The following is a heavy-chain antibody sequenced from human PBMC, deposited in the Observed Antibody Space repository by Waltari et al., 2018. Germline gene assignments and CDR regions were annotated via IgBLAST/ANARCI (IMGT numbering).Heavy chain of an antibody. Sequence: QLRLQGSGPGLVKPSETLSLTCTVPGGSISSSSYYWGWIRQPPGKGLEWIGSIYYSGCTYYNPSLKSRVTISVDTSKNQFSLRLSSVTAADTAVYYCASPNGSSYWYFDLWGRGTLVTVSS. CDR3: ASPNGSSYWYFDL. CDR1: GGSISSSSYY. CDR2: IYYSGCT. D-gene: IGHD6-6*01. J-gene: IGHJ2*01. V-gene: IGHV4-39*01.